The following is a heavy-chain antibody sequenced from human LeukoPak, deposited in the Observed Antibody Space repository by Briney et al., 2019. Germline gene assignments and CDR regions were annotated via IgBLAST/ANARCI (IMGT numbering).Heavy chain of an antibody. CDR1: GGSISSSRYY. Sequence: SETLSLTCTVSGGSISSSRYYRGWIRQPPGTGLEWMGRVYYSWSTYYNPSLKSRVTISVDTSKNQFSMKLSSVTAADTAVYYCARVNSGYYYDSSGYYYYYYYMDVWGKGTTVTVSS. V-gene: IGHV4-39*07. CDR3: ARVNSGYYYDSSGYYYYYYYMDV. CDR2: VYYSWST. J-gene: IGHJ6*03. D-gene: IGHD3-22*01.